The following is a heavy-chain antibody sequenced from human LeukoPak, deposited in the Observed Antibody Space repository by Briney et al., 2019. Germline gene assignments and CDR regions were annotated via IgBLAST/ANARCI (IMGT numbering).Heavy chain of an antibody. J-gene: IGHJ4*02. Sequence: PGGSLRLSCAASGFTFSSYAMSWVRQAPGKGLEWVSAISGSGGTTYYADSVKGRFTISRDNSKNTLYLQMNSLRAEDTAVYYCARVSGYNWNFDYWGQGTLVTVSS. CDR2: ISGSGGTT. CDR3: ARVSGYNWNFDY. CDR1: GFTFSSYA. D-gene: IGHD5-24*01. V-gene: IGHV3-23*01.